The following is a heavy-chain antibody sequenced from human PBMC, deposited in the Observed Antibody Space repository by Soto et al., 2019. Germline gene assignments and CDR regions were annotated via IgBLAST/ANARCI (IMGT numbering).Heavy chain of an antibody. CDR2: IKSKTDGGTT. CDR3: TTDIGDSDYVALSYYYYYMDV. V-gene: IGHV3-15*01. Sequence: VGSLRLSCAASGFTFSNAWMSWVRQAPGKGLEWVGRIKSKTDGGTTDYAAPVKGRFTISRDDSKNTLYLQMNSLKTEDTAVYYCTTDIGDSDYVALSYYYYYMDVWGKGTTVTVSS. J-gene: IGHJ6*03. D-gene: IGHD4-4*01. CDR1: GFTFSNAW.